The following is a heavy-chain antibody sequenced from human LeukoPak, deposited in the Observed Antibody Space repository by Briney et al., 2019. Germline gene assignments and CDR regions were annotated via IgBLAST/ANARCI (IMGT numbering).Heavy chain of an antibody. Sequence: GGSLRLSCAASGFTFDDYGMSWVRQAPGKGLEWVSGINSNGGSTGYADSVKGRFTISRDNAKNSLYLQMDSLRAEDTALYYCARHNWGSRTYFDYWGQGTLVTVSS. CDR1: GFTFDDYG. CDR3: ARHNWGSRTYFDY. CDR2: INSNGGST. D-gene: IGHD7-27*01. J-gene: IGHJ4*02. V-gene: IGHV3-20*04.